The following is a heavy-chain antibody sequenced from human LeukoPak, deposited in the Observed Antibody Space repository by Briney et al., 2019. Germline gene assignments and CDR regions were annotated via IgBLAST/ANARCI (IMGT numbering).Heavy chain of an antibody. V-gene: IGHV4-34*01. D-gene: IGHD3-10*01. J-gene: IGHJ4*02. CDR3: ARGDRGYYGSGSYVIGY. CDR2: INHSGST. Sequence: SETLSLTCAVYGGSFSGYYWSWIRQPPGKGLEWIGEINHSGSTNYNPSLKSRVTISVDTSKNQFSLKLSSVTAADTAVYYCARGDRGYYGSGSYVIGYWGQGTLVTVSS. CDR1: GGSFSGYY.